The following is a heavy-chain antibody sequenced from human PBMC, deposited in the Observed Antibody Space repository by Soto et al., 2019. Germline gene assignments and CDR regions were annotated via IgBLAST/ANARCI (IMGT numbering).Heavy chain of an antibody. CDR1: GLTVSSNY. Sequence: EVQLVESGGGLIHPGGSLRLSCAASGLTVSSNYMGWVRQAPGKGLEWVSGIYSDGSTIYADSVKGRFTIFRDNSKNTLYLQMNSLRAEDTAVYHCARASSRWGSEAAYWGQGTLVTVSS. V-gene: IGHV3-53*01. J-gene: IGHJ4*02. D-gene: IGHD7-27*01. CDR3: ARASSRWGSEAAY. CDR2: IYSDGST.